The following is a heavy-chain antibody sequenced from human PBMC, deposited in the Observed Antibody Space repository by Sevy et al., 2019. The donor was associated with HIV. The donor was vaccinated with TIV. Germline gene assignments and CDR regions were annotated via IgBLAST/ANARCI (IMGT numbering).Heavy chain of an antibody. Sequence: GGSLRLSCAASGFTFSYSWMHWVRQVPGKGLVWVSRINTDGSLTNYADSVKGRFTISRDNAKNTLFLQMNSLRAEDTAVYYCARTNPDTAMVYFDYWGQGTLVTVSS. CDR1: GFTFSYSW. V-gene: IGHV3-74*01. CDR2: INTDGSLT. D-gene: IGHD5-18*01. J-gene: IGHJ4*02. CDR3: ARTNPDTAMVYFDY.